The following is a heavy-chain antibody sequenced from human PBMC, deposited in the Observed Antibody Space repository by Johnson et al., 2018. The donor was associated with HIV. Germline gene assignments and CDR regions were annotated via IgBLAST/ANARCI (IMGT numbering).Heavy chain of an antibody. CDR1: GFTFSSYW. Sequence: VQLVESGGGVVQPGRSLRLSCAASGFTFSSYWMSWVRQAPGKGLEWVGRSRNKANSYTTEYAASVKGRFTISRDDSKNSMYLQMKSLRAEDTAVYYCASESRYSYGFGDDAFDVWDQGTMVTVSS. D-gene: IGHD5-18*01. J-gene: IGHJ3*01. CDR3: ASESRYSYGFGDDAFDV. CDR2: SRNKANSYTT. V-gene: IGHV3-72*01.